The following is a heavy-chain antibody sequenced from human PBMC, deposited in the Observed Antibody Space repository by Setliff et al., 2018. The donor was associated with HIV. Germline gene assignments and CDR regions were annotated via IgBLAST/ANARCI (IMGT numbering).Heavy chain of an antibody. CDR3: ARLGDYYYMDV. D-gene: IGHD3-16*01. V-gene: IGHV4-4*02. J-gene: IGHJ6*03. Sequence: SETLSLTCAVSGGSISSSNWWSWVRQPPGKGLEWIGEIYHSGSTNYNPSLESRVTISVDTSKNQFSLKLSSVTAADTAVYYCARLGDYYYMDVWGKGTTVTVSS. CDR2: IYHSGST. CDR1: GGSISSSNW.